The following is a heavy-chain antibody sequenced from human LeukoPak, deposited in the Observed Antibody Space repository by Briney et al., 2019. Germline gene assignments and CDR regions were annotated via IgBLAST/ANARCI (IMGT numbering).Heavy chain of an antibody. J-gene: IGHJ4*02. CDR1: GFTFDDYA. CDR3: AKEGGDSSSWIQVYFDY. V-gene: IGHV3-9*01. CDR2: ISWNSGSI. D-gene: IGHD6-13*01. Sequence: PGGSLRLSCAASGFTFDDYAMHWVRQAPGKGLEWVSGISWNSGSIGYADSVKGRFTISRDNAKNSLYLQMNSLRAEDTALYYCAKEGGDSSSWIQVYFDYWGQGTLVTVSP.